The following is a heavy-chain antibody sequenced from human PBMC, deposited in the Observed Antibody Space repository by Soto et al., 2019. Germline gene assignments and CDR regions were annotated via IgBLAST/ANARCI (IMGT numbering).Heavy chain of an antibody. CDR1: GFTFSNSW. V-gene: IGHV3-7*04. CDR3: ARVVGDYTYWYFDL. CDR2: IKQDGSEK. Sequence: EVQLVESGGGLVQPGGSLRLSCAASGFTFSNSWMSWVRQTPGKGLEWVANIKQDGSEKYYVDSVKGRFTISRDNAKHSLYLQMNSLRAEDTAVYYCARVVGDYTYWYFDLWGRGTLVTVSS. J-gene: IGHJ2*01. D-gene: IGHD4-17*01.